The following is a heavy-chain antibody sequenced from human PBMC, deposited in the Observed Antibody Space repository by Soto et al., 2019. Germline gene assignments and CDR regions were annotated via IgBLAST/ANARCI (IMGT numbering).Heavy chain of an antibody. V-gene: IGHV1-18*01. Sequence: QVQLEQSGAEVKKPGASVKVSCKASGYTFTSYGISWVRQAPGQGLEWMGRISAYNGNTNYAQKLQGRVTMTTDTSTSTAYLELRRRRSDDTAVYSYARVVGALGHWFDPWGQGTLVTVSS. CDR3: ARVVGALGHWFDP. CDR2: ISAYNGNT. J-gene: IGHJ5*02. D-gene: IGHD1-26*01. CDR1: GYTFTSYG.